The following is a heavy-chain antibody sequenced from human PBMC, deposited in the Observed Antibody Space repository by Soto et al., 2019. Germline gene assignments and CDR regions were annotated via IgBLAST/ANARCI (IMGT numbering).Heavy chain of an antibody. Sequence: PGGSLRLSCAGSGFTVSISYMTWVRQVPGKGLEWVSIRYSDGRSYHAESVNGRFTISTDDSENTLYLQMSSLRAEDTAVYYCAKRKYCPSTTCVDYWGQGTQVTVSS. CDR3: AKRKYCPSTTCVDY. CDR2: RYSDGRS. V-gene: IGHV3-66*01. J-gene: IGHJ4*02. D-gene: IGHD2-2*01. CDR1: GFTVSISY.